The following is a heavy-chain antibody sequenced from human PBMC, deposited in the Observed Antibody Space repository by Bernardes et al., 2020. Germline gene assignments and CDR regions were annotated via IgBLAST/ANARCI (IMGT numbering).Heavy chain of an antibody. V-gene: IGHV4-59*01. CDR3: ARVALRDGETNVYSWFDS. J-gene: IGHJ5*01. Sequence: SETLSLTCTVSDDSFRNYYWRWIRQPPGKGLEWIGNIFDTETTNYSPSLKSRVTISVDTSKKKSSLNLRSVTAADTATYYCARVALRDGETNVYSWFDSWGQGTLVTVSS. CDR1: DDSFRNYY. CDR2: IFDTETT. D-gene: IGHD4-17*01.